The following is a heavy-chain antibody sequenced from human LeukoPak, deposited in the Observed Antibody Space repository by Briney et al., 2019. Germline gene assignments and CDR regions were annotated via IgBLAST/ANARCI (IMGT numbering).Heavy chain of an antibody. V-gene: IGHV4-4*07. CDR3: ATTIFGVVQVDY. CDR1: GGSISSYY. Sequence: SETLSLTCTVSGGSISSYYWSWIRQPAGKGLEWIGRIYTSGSTNYNPSLKSRVTMSVDTSKDQFSLKLSAVTAADTAVYYCATTIFGVVQVDYWGQGTLVTVSS. CDR2: IYTSGST. J-gene: IGHJ4*02. D-gene: IGHD3-3*01.